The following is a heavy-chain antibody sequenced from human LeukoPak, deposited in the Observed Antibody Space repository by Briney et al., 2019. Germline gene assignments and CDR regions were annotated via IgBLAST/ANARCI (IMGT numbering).Heavy chain of an antibody. D-gene: IGHD2-2*01. CDR3: ARVEYQLLIGGMGYFDF. CDR1: GGSFNSNA. CDR2: IIPVLGIT. J-gene: IGHJ4*02. V-gene: IGHV1-69*04. Sequence: ASVKVSCKASGGSFNSNAFTWVRQAPGQGLEWMGRIIPVLGITDYAQKFQGRVTITADKSTNTVYMEVSSLRSEDTAVYYCARVEYQLLIGGMGYFDFWGQGTLVTVSS.